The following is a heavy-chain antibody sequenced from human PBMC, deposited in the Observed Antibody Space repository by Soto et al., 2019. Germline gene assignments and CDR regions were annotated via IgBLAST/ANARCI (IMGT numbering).Heavy chain of an antibody. V-gene: IGHV3-7*01. CDR1: GLTFSNYW. Sequence: GGSLRLSCAASGLTFSNYWMSWVRQAPGKGLEWVANIKHDGTDKYYVDSVKGRSTISRDNAKNSLYLQMNSLRAEDTAVYYCARGRYCSGGSCYFDNWGQGTLVTVSS. D-gene: IGHD2-15*01. J-gene: IGHJ4*02. CDR2: IKHDGTDK. CDR3: ARGRYCSGGSCYFDN.